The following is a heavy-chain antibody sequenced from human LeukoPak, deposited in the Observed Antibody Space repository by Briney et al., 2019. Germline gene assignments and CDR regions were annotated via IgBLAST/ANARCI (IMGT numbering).Heavy chain of an antibody. CDR2: IGSSGTTI. CDR1: GFTFSSYS. Sequence: PGGSLRLSCAASGFTFSSYSMNWVRQAPGKGLEWVSYIGSSGTTIYYADSVKGRFTISRDNAKNSLYLQMNILRAEDTAVYYCARDGNYDYWSAQSAGDGMDVWGQGTTVTVSS. CDR3: ARDGNYDYWSAQSAGDGMDV. D-gene: IGHD3-3*01. J-gene: IGHJ6*02. V-gene: IGHV3-48*01.